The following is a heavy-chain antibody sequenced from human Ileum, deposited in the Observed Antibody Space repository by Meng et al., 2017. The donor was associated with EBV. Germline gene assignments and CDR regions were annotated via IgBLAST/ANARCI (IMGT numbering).Heavy chain of an antibody. Sequence: EVPLVESRGGLVRPGGSLRLSCAAFGFTFSSYVMHWVRQAPGKGLVWVSRISHDGSNTMYADSVKGRFTVSRDNAKNTLYVQMNNLRAEDTAVYYCTTDTRFRIDSWGQGTQVTVSS. CDR2: ISHDGSNT. V-gene: IGHV3-74*03. J-gene: IGHJ4*02. D-gene: IGHD2-21*01. CDR1: GFTFSSYV. CDR3: TTDTRFRIDS.